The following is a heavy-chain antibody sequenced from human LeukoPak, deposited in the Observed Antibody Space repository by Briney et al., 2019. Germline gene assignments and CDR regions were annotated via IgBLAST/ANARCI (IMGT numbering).Heavy chain of an antibody. CDR2: ISAYNGNT. CDR3: ARDRPTTVLRFLEN. J-gene: IGHJ4*02. V-gene: IGHV1-18*01. D-gene: IGHD3-3*01. Sequence: ASVKVSCKASGYTFTSYGISWVRQAPGQGLEWMGWISAYNGNTNYAQKLQGRVTMTTDTSTSTAYMELRSLRSDDTAVYYCARDRPTTVLRFLENWGQGTLVTVSS. CDR1: GYTFTSYG.